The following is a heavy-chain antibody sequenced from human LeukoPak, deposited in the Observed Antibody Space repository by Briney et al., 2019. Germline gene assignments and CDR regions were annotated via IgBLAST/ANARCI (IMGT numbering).Heavy chain of an antibody. D-gene: IGHD5-12*01. CDR2: ISGNDERT. J-gene: IGHJ4*02. V-gene: IGHV3-23*01. CDR1: GFSCSTGG. Sequence: PGRSLRLSCAPSGFSCSTGGTGWVRPAPGERPGWVSAISGNDERTFYADSVKGRFTISRDKSRNTLYLQLSSLSAEDSAIYYCARDRRPARTYSCLFDDWGQGTLVTVSS. CDR3: ARDRRPARTYSCLFDD.